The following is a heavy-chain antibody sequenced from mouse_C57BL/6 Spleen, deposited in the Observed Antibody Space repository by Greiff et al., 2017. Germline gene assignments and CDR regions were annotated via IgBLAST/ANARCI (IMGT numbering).Heavy chain of an antibody. CDR1: GYAFSSSW. D-gene: IGHD1-1*01. V-gene: IGHV1-82*01. Sequence: QVQLQQSGPELVKPGASVKISCKASGYAFSSSWMNWVKQRPGKGLEWIGRIYPGDGDTNYNGKFKGKATLTADKSSSTAYLQLSSLTSEDSAVYFCARSITTVASYAMDYWGQGTSVTVSS. CDR3: ARSITTVASYAMDY. J-gene: IGHJ4*01. CDR2: IYPGDGDT.